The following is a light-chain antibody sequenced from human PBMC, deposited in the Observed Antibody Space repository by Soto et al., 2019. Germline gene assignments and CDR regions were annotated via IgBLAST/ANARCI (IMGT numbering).Light chain of an antibody. CDR1: SSNIGSNT. V-gene: IGLV1-44*01. CDR2: SNN. Sequence: QSVLTQPPSASGTPGQRVIISCSGSSSNIGSNTVSWYQQLPGTAPKLLIYSNNQRPSGVPDRFSGSRSGTSASLAISGLHSEDEADYYCATWDDSQNGEVFGEGTKLTVL. J-gene: IGLJ2*01. CDR3: ATWDDSQNGEV.